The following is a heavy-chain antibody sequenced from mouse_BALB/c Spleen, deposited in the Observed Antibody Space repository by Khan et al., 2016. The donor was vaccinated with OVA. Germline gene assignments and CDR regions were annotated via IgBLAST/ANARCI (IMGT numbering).Heavy chain of an antibody. D-gene: IGHD1-1*01. CDR2: IRYDGSN. Sequence: EVQLQESGPGLVKPSQSLSLTCSVTGYSITSGYYWNWIRQFPGNKLEWMDYIRYDGSNNYNPSLKNRISITRGTSKNQFFLKLNSVTTEDTATYYCARDYYGTSWYFDVWGAGTTVTVSS. V-gene: IGHV3-6*02. J-gene: IGHJ1*01. CDR1: GYSITSGYY. CDR3: ARDYYGTSWYFDV.